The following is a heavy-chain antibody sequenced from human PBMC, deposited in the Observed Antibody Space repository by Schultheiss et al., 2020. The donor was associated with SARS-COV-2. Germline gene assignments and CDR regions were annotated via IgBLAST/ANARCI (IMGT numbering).Heavy chain of an antibody. J-gene: IGHJ6*03. V-gene: IGHV3-33*08. CDR1: GFTVSSNE. CDR3: ARDYCGGDCSENYYYYYYMDV. Sequence: GESLKISCAASGFTVSSNEMSWVRQAPGKGLEWVAVIWYDGSNKYYADSVKGRFTISRDNSKNTLYLQMNSLRAEDTAVYYCARDYCGGDCSENYYYYYYMDVWGKGTTVTVSS. D-gene: IGHD2-21*02. CDR2: IWYDGSNK.